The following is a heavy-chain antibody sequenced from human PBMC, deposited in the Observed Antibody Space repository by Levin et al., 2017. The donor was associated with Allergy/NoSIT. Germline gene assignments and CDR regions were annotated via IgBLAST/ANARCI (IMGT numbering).Heavy chain of an antibody. V-gene: IGHV1-69*04. D-gene: IGHD2-2*01. J-gene: IGHJ3*02. CDR3: AGGPQHCTSSTCYDAFDS. Sequence: SVKVSCKASGGTFSTTRVNWLRQAPGQGLEWMGRIIPVYGIANHAQKFQGRVTITADTSTSTGDMELSSLRSEDTAVYYCAGGPQHCTSSTCYDAFDSWGQGTMVTVAS. CDR2: IIPVYGIA. CDR1: GGTFSTTR.